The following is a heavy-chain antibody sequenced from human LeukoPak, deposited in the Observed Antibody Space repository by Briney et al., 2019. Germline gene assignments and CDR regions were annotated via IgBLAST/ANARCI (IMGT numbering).Heavy chain of an antibody. V-gene: IGHV3-30*02. J-gene: IGHJ4*02. Sequence: GGSLRLSCAASGFTFSSYGMHWVRQAPGKGLEWVAFIRYDGSNKYYADSVKGRFIISRDNSKNTLYLQMSSPRAEDTAVYYCAKDRTAMELSYYFDYWGQGTLVTVSS. D-gene: IGHD5-18*01. CDR1: GFTFSSYG. CDR3: AKDRTAMELSYYFDY. CDR2: IRYDGSNK.